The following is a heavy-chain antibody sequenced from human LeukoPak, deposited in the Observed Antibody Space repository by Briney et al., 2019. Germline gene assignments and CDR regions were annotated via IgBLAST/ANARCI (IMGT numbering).Heavy chain of an antibody. D-gene: IGHD1-26*01. CDR1: GGSISSGGYS. V-gene: IGHV4-30-4*07. J-gene: IGHJ5*02. Sequence: SQTLSLTCAVSGGSISSGGYSWSWIRQPPGKGLEWIGYIYYSGSTYYNPSLKSRVTISVDTSKNQFSLKLSSVTAADTAVYYCARATADTELLRANWFDPWGQGTLVTVSS. CDR2: IYYSGST. CDR3: ARATADTELLRANWFDP.